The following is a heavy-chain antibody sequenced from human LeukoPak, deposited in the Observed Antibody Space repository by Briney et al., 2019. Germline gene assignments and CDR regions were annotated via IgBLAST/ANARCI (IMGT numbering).Heavy chain of an antibody. CDR3: ARDVSGSFFFDY. J-gene: IGHJ4*02. V-gene: IGHV4-38-2*02. CDR1: GYSISSGYY. Sequence: SETLSLTCTVSGYSISSGYYWGWIRQPPGKGLEWIGNIYHSGSTSYNPSLKSRVTISVDTSKNQFSLKLSSVTAADTAVYYCARDVSGSFFFDYWGQGTLVTVSS. CDR2: IYHSGST. D-gene: IGHD1-26*01.